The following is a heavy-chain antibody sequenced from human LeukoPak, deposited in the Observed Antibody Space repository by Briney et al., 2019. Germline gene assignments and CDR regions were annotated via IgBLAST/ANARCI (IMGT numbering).Heavy chain of an antibody. V-gene: IGHV3-11*04. CDR2: ISSSGSTI. CDR3: ARLTMVRGVTKGYYYYYMDV. Sequence: GGSLRLSCVASGFTFSDYYMSWIRQAPGKGLEWVSYISSSGSTIYYADSVKGRFTISRDNAKNSLYLQMNSLRAEDTAVYYCARLTMVRGVTKGYYYYYMDVWGKGTTVTISS. J-gene: IGHJ6*03. CDR1: GFTFSDYY. D-gene: IGHD3-10*01.